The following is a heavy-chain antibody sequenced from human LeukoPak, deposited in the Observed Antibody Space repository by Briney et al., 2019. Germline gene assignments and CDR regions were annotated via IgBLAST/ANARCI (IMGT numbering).Heavy chain of an antibody. J-gene: IGHJ6*02. Sequence: PGRSLRLSCAASGFTFSSYAMHWVRQAPGKGLEWVAVISYDGSNKYYADSVKGRFTISRDNSKNTLYLQMNSLRAEDTAVYYCARDYTKGAAAGNYYYGMDVWGQGTTVTVSS. CDR3: ARDYTKGAAAGNYYYGMDV. CDR2: ISYDGSNK. CDR1: GFTFSSYA. V-gene: IGHV3-30*04. D-gene: IGHD6-13*01.